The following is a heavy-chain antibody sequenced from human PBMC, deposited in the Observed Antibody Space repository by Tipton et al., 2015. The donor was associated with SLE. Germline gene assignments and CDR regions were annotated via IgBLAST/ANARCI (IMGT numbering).Heavy chain of an antibody. V-gene: IGHV4-34*01. CDR2: INHSGST. Sequence: TLSLTCAVYGGSFSGYYWSWIRQPPGKGLEWIGEINHSGSTNYNPSLKSRVTISVDTSKNQFSLKLSSVTAADTAVYYCARGTDPMVRDYWGQGTLVTVSS. CDR3: ARGTDPMVRDY. J-gene: IGHJ4*02. CDR1: GGSFSGYY. D-gene: IGHD3-10*01.